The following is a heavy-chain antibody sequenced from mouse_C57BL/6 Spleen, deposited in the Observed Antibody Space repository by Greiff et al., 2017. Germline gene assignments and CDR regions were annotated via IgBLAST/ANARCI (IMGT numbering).Heavy chain of an antibody. CDR2: ISSGSSTI. V-gene: IGHV5-17*01. CDR3: ARTHVPYYAMDY. CDR1: GFTFSDYG. J-gene: IGHJ4*01. Sequence: DVMLVESGGGLVKPGGSLKLSCAASGFTFSDYGMHWVRQAPEKGLEWVAYISSGSSTIYYAVTVKGRFTISRDNAKNTLFLQMTRLRSEDTAMYYCARTHVPYYAMDYWGQGTSVTVSS.